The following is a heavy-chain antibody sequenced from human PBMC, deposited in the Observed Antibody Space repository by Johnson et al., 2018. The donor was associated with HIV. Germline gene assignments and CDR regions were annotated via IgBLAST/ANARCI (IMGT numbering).Heavy chain of an antibody. D-gene: IGHD1-1*01. CDR1: GFTFDDYG. J-gene: IGHJ3*02. V-gene: IGHV3-20*04. CDR2: IGTAGDT. CDR3: ARREGTTGTFSAFDI. Sequence: EVQLVESGGSVVRRGGSLRLSCAASGFTFDDYGMSWVRQGPGKGLEWVSGIGTAGDTGYADSVKGRFTISRDNPKNSLYLQMNSLRAEDTALYYCARREGTTGTFSAFDIWGQGTMVTVSS.